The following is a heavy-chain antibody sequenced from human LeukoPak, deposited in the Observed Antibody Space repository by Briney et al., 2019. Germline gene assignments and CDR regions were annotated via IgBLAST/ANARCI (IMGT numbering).Heavy chain of an antibody. Sequence: GGSPRLSCAVSGFTFSSYSMNWVRQAPGKGLEWVSYISISSSIIYYADSVKGRFTISRDNAKNSLYLQMNSLRAEDTAVYYCARVNYGDYLPSFDYWGQGTLVTVSS. J-gene: IGHJ4*02. V-gene: IGHV3-48*01. CDR3: ARVNYGDYLPSFDY. D-gene: IGHD4-17*01. CDR1: GFTFSSYS. CDR2: ISISSSII.